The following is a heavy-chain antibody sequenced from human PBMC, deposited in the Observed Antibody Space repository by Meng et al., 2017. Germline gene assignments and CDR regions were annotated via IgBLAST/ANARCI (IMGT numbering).Heavy chain of an antibody. CDR3: ARGYHYYYDSSGPFNWFDP. D-gene: IGHD3-22*01. CDR2: IYYSGST. J-gene: IGHJ5*02. Sequence: HLTREGSDPGRGKPSVTLSLPCTVPGGPISSSSYYWGWVRQPPGKGLEWIGSIYYSGSTYYNPSLKSRVTISVDTSKNQFSLKLSSVTAADTAVYYCARGYHYYYDSSGPFNWFDPWGQGTLVTVSS. V-gene: IGHV4-39*07. CDR1: GGPISSSSYY.